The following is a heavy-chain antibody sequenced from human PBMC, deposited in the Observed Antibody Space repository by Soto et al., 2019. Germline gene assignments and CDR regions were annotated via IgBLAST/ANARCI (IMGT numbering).Heavy chain of an antibody. V-gene: IGHV4-34*01. CDR3: ARAGPGVPGIAVAGHFDY. Sequence: SETLSLTCAVYGGSFSGYYWSWIRQPPGKGLEWIGEINHSGSTNYNPSLKSRVTISVDTSKNQFSLKLSSVTAADTAVYYCARAGPGVPGIAVAGHFDYWGQGTLVTVSS. CDR2: INHSGST. CDR1: GGSFSGYY. J-gene: IGHJ4*02. D-gene: IGHD6-19*01.